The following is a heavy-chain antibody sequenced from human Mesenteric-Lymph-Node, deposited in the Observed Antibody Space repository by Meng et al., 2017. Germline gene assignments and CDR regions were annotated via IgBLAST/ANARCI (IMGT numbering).Heavy chain of an antibody. CDR2: ISSSSSYI. V-gene: IGHV3-21*04. J-gene: IGHJ4*02. CDR1: GFTFSSYS. Sequence: GESLKISCAASGFTFSSYSMNWVRQAPGKGLEWVSSISSSSSYIYYADSVKGRFTISRDNAKNSLYLQMNSLRADDTAVYYCARDLSIVATISFDYWGQGTLVTVSS. CDR3: ARDLSIVATISFDY. D-gene: IGHD5-12*01.